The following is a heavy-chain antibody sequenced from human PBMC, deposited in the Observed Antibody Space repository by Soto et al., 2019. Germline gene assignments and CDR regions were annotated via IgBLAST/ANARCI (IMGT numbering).Heavy chain of an antibody. CDR2: IYYSGST. D-gene: IGHD3-3*01. V-gene: IGHV4-31*03. CDR3: ARTGVVTHYYYYGMDV. J-gene: IGHJ6*02. Sequence: QVQLQESGPGLVKPSQTLSLTCTVSSGSISSGGYYWSWIRQHPGKGLEWIGYIYYSGSTFYNPSLKGRVTISVDTSKNQFSLKLSSVTAADTAVYYCARTGVVTHYYYYGMDVWGQGTTVTVSS. CDR1: SGSISSGGYY.